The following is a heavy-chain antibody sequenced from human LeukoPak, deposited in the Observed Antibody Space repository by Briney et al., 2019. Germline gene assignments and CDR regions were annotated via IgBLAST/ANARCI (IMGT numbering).Heavy chain of an antibody. CDR3: ARQRGTTGTDKDKYYYYGMDV. CDR2: INHSGST. V-gene: IGHV4-34*01. D-gene: IGHD1-1*01. J-gene: IGHJ6*02. CDR1: GGSFSGYY. Sequence: SETLSLTCAVYGGSFSGYYWSWIRQPPGKGLEWIGEINHSGSTNYNPSLKSRVTISVDTSKNQFSLKLSSVTAADTAVYYCARQRGTTGTDKDKYYYYGMDVWGQGTTVTVSS.